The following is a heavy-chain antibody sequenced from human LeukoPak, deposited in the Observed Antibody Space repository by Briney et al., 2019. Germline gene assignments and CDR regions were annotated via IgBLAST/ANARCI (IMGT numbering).Heavy chain of an antibody. CDR2: IYYSGST. CDR3: ARHLDYGDYYFDY. J-gene: IGHJ4*02. Sequence: SETLSLTCTVSGGSISISSYYWGWIRQPPGKGLEWIGSIYYSGSTYYNPSLKSRVTISVDTSKNQFSLKLSSVTAADTDVYYCARHLDYGDYYFDYWGQGTLITVSS. D-gene: IGHD4-17*01. V-gene: IGHV4-39*01. CDR1: GGSISISSYY.